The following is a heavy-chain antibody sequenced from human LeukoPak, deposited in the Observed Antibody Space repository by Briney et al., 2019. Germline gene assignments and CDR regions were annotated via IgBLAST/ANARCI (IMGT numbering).Heavy chain of an antibody. D-gene: IGHD5-18*01. Sequence: GRSLRLSCAASGFTFSSYGMHWVRQAPGKGLEWVAVISYDGSNKYYADSVKGRFTISRDNSKNTLYLRMNSLRAEDTAVYYCANHPARGYSYGYAYFDYWGQGTLVTVSS. CDR3: ANHPARGYSYGYAYFDY. V-gene: IGHV3-30*18. CDR1: GFTFSSYG. CDR2: ISYDGSNK. J-gene: IGHJ4*02.